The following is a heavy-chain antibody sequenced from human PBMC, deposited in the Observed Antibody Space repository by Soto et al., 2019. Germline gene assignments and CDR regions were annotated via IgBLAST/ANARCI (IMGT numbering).Heavy chain of an antibody. CDR2: VYPGDSDT. CDR3: ARLNRPEAGFVNYMDG. V-gene: IGHV5-51*03. CDR1: GYSFTTYW. D-gene: IGHD3-3*01. J-gene: IGHJ6*03. Sequence: GAEVKKPGESLKISCEGSGYSFTTYWIAWVRQMPGKGLEWMGIVYPGDSDTRYSPSFQGQVTISADKSITTAYLQWSSLKAFDTAVYYCARLNRPEAGFVNYMDGWGKGTTVTVSS.